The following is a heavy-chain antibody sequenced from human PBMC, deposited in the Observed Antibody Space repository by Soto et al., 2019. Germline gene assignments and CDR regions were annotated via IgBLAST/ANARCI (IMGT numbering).Heavy chain of an antibody. CDR1: GGSFSGYY. D-gene: IGHD3-3*01. CDR2: INHSGST. V-gene: IGHV4-34*01. CDR3: GRAVGFWGGYYTAGYVDV. J-gene: IGHJ6*03. Sequence: QVQLQQWGAGLLKPSETLSLTCAVYGGSFSGYYWSWIRQPPGKGLEWIGEINHSGSTNYNPSLKGRVTKKRSPAKNQFSLKLGYGTPADTAVYYWGRAVGFWGGYYTAGYVDVWGKGTTVTVSS.